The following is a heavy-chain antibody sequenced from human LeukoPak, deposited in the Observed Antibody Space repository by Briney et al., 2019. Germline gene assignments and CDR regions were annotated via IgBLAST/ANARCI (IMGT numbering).Heavy chain of an antibody. V-gene: IGHV4-59*02. CDR2: VYYSGST. CDR1: GGSVSGYY. D-gene: IGHD2-15*01. Sequence: PSETLSLTCVVSGGSVSGYYWGWIQQPPGRGLEWIGYVYYSGSTNYNPSFKSRITISVDTSRNQFSLQLSSVTAADTAVYYCARIHRYCSGGACYVLDNWGQGTLVAVSS. CDR3: ARIHRYCSGGACYVLDN. J-gene: IGHJ4*02.